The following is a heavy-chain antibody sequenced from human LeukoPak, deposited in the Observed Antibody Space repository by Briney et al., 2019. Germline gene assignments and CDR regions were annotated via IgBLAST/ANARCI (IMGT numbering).Heavy chain of an antibody. J-gene: IGHJ4*02. CDR1: GDFINSYH. Sequence: SQTPSLTRTVSGDFINSYHSSWIRHPAARGQECSGRIHMSGSPNFNPSLPSRSPLSLDNSKNHISLWLNPVEAARTAVYFFVRDDSSRDDSCGYHYWGQGTLVTISS. CDR3: VRDDSSRDDSCGYHY. V-gene: IGHV4-4*07. CDR2: IHMSGSP. D-gene: IGHD3-22*01.